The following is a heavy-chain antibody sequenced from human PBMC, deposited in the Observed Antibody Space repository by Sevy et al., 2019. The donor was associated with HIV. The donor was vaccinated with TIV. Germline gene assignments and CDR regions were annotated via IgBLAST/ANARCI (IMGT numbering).Heavy chain of an antibody. V-gene: IGHV3-48*02. CDR2: ISMRGGTT. CDR3: ARDGSNPRNWFDY. Sequence: GGSLRLSCTASGFTFSSYSMNWVRQAPGKGLEWVSYISMRGGTTYYADSVKGRFTISRDNAKNSLYLQMNSLRDEDTAMYYCARDGSNPRNWFDYWGPGTLVTVSS. CDR1: GFTFSSYS. D-gene: IGHD1-1*01. J-gene: IGHJ4*02.